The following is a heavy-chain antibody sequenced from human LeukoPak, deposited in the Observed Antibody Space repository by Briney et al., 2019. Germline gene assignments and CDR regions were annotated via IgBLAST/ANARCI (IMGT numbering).Heavy chain of an antibody. J-gene: IGHJ4*02. Sequence: SETLSLTCAVSGVSVTSSNAHWWSWARQSPGKEFEWIGEAHHSGGTNYSPSFERRVTISVDTSKNNLSLKLTSVTAADTAVYYCARVAYYDFWSGYYFDYWGQGTLVTVSS. CDR2: AHHSGGT. CDR1: GVSVTSSNAHW. V-gene: IGHV4-4*02. D-gene: IGHD3-3*01. CDR3: ARVAYYDFWSGYYFDY.